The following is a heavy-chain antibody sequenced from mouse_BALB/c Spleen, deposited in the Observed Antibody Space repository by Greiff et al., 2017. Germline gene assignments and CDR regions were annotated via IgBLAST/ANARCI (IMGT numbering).Heavy chain of an antibody. CDR1: GYTFTSYW. CDR3: ARYFYFDY. Sequence: QVQLQQSGAELVRPGTSVKMSCKASGYTFTSYWMHWVKQRPGQGLEWIGYINPSTGYTEYNQKFKDKATLTADKSSSTAYMQLSSLTSEDSAVYYCARYFYFDYWGQGTTLTVSS. CDR2: INPSTGYT. J-gene: IGHJ2*01. V-gene: IGHV1-4*01.